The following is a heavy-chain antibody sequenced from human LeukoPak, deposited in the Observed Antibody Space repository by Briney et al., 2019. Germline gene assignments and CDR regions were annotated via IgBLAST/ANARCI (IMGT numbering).Heavy chain of an antibody. CDR3: ARDRRLVEDFDY. V-gene: IGHV1-2*02. J-gene: IGHJ4*02. D-gene: IGHD6-19*01. Sequence: ASVKVSCKASGYTFTGYYMHWVRQAPGQGLEWMGWINPNSGGPNYAQKFQGRVTMTRDTSISTAYMELSRLRSDDTAVYYCARDRRLVEDFDYWGQGTLVTVSS. CDR1: GYTFTGYY. CDR2: INPNSGGP.